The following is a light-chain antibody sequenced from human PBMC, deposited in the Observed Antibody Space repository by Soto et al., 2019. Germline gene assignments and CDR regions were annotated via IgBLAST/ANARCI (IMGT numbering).Light chain of an antibody. Sequence: IQMTQSPSSLSASVGDRVTITCRASQGISTYLNWYQQKPGKAPKLLIYAASSLQSGVPSRFSGSGSGADLTLTISSLQPEDFATYYCQQSYSSPITFGQGTRLEIK. CDR2: AAS. CDR3: QQSYSSPIT. CDR1: QGISTY. V-gene: IGKV1-39*01. J-gene: IGKJ5*01.